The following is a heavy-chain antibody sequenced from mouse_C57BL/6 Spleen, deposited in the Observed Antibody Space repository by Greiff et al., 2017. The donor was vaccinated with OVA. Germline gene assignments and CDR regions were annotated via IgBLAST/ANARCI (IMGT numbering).Heavy chain of an antibody. CDR2: IDPSDSYP. D-gene: IGHD2-4*01. CDR1: GYTFTSYW. J-gene: IGHJ1*03. V-gene: IGHV1-69*01. Sequence: QVQLQQPGAELVMPGASVKLSCKASGYTFTSYWMHWVKQRPGQGLEWIGEIDPSDSYPNYNQKFKGKSTLTVDKSSSTAYMQLSSLTSEDSAVYYCARNYYDYALYFDVWGTGTTVTVSS. CDR3: ARNYYDYALYFDV.